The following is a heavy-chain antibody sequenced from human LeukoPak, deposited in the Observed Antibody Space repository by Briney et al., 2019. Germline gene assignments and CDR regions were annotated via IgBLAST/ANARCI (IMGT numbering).Heavy chain of an antibody. CDR3: ARDRPLNYYYGMDV. CDR1: GYTVSSNY. V-gene: IGHV3-53*01. CDR2: IYSGGST. J-gene: IGHJ6*02. Sequence: GGSLRLSCAASGYTVSSNYMSWVRQAPGKGLEWVSVIYSGGSTYYADSVKGRFTISRDNSKNTLYLQMNSLRAEDTAVYYCARDRPLNYYYGMDVWGQGTTVTVSS.